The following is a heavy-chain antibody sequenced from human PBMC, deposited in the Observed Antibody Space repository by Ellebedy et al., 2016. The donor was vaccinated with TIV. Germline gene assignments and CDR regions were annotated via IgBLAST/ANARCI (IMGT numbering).Heavy chain of an antibody. CDR3: ARQVGDSSSWYPHYYYGMDV. Sequence: GESLKISCAASGFTFMNYAMSSVRQAPGKGLEWVSAISGSGGSTYYADSVKGRFTISRDNSKNTLYLQMHSLRAEDTAVYYSARQVGDSSSWYPHYYYGMDVWGQGTTVTVSS. D-gene: IGHD6-13*01. CDR1: GFTFMNYA. V-gene: IGHV3-23*01. CDR2: ISGSGGST. J-gene: IGHJ6*02.